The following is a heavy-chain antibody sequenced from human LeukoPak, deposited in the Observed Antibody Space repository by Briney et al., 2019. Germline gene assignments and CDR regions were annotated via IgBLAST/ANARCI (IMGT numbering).Heavy chain of an antibody. CDR1: GFTFSSYA. CDR2: ISGSGGST. V-gene: IGHV3-23*01. D-gene: IGHD3-9*01. J-gene: IGHJ4*02. Sequence: TGGSLRLSCVASGFTFSSYAMSWVRQAPGKGLEWVSAISGSGGSTYYADSVKGRFTISRDNSKNTLYLQMNSLRAEDTAVYYCAKHPQLRYFDWFPTFFDWGQGTLVTVSS. CDR3: AKHPQLRYFDWFPTFFD.